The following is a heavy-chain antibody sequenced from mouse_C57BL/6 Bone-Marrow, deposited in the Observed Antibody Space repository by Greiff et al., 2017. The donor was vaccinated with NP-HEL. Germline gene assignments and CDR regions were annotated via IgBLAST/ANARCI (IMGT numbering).Heavy chain of an antibody. J-gene: IGHJ2*01. D-gene: IGHD2-1*01. CDR2: IYPGDGDT. CDR1: GYAFSSSW. V-gene: IGHV1-82*01. CDR3: ARSNYGNLYYFDY. Sequence: QVQLQQSGPELVKPGASVKISCKASGYAFSSSWMNWVKQRPGKGLEWIGRIYPGDGDTTYNGKFKGKATLTADKSSSTAYMQLSSLTSEDSAVYFCARSNYGNLYYFDYWGQGTTLTVSS.